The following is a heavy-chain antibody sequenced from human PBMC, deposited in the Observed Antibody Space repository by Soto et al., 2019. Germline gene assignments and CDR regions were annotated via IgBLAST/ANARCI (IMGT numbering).Heavy chain of an antibody. D-gene: IGHD3-16*01. CDR2: INLDGSEK. J-gene: IGHJ4*02. CDR3: ARGAWGPHY. V-gene: IGHV3-7*01. Sequence: EVQLVESGGGLVQPGGSLRLSCAASGFIFSAHWMTWVRQAPGKGLEWVATINLDGSEKYYVDSVKGRFTISRDNAKKSRYLEMDGLRAEDTAVYYCARGAWGPHYWGQGRLVTVSA. CDR1: GFIFSAHW.